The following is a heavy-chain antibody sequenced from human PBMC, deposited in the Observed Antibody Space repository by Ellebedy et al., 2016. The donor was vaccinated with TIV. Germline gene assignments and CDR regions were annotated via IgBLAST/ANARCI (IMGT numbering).Heavy chain of an antibody. CDR2: IKQDGSEK. V-gene: IGHV3-7*04. D-gene: IGHD2-15*01. CDR3: ARDDKVVVAASSGWFDP. J-gene: IGHJ5*02. Sequence: GESLKIPCAASGFTFSSYWIPWVRLPPGKGLVWVANIKQDGSEKYYVDSVKGRFTISRDNAKNSLYLQMNSLRAEDTAVYYCARDDKVVVAASSGWFDPWGQGTLVTVSS. CDR1: GFTFSSYW.